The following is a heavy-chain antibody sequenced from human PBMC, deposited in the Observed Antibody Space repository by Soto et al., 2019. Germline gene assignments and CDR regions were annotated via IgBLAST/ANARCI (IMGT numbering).Heavy chain of an antibody. D-gene: IGHD1-1*01. CDR1: GFTFSNAW. J-gene: IGHJ6*03. V-gene: IGHV3-15*01. CDR3: TTDATTKDGAYMDV. CDR2: IKSKTDGGIT. Sequence: GGSLRLSCAASGFTFSNAWMSWVRQAPGKGLEWVGRIKSKTDGGITDYAAPVKGRFTISRDDSKNTLYLQMNSLKTEDTAVYYCTTDATTKDGAYMDVWGKGTTVTVSS.